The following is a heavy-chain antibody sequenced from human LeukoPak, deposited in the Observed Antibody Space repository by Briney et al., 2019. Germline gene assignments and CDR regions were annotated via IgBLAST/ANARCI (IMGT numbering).Heavy chain of an antibody. D-gene: IGHD3-16*02. CDR2: ISAYNGNT. CDR1: GYTFTSYA. Sequence: VASVKVSCKASGYTFTSYAMHWVRQAPGQRLEWMGWISAYNGNTNYAQKLQGRVTMTTDTSTSTAYMELRSLRSDDTAVYYCARASVPYDYVWGSYLNWGQGTLVTVSS. V-gene: IGHV1-18*01. J-gene: IGHJ4*02. CDR3: ARASVPYDYVWGSYLN.